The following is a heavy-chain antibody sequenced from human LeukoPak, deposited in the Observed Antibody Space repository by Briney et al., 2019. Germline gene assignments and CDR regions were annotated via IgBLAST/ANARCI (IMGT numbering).Heavy chain of an antibody. D-gene: IGHD4-11*01. CDR1: GFTFSNYE. CDR3: ANNGVTTPYFDY. J-gene: IGHJ4*02. CDR2: ISGSGTSI. Sequence: PGGSLRLSCAASGFTFSNYEINWVRQAPGRGLEWISYISGSGTSIYHADSVKGRFTISRDNSRNTLYLQMNSLRAEDTAVYYCANNGVTTPYFDYWGQGTLVTVSS. V-gene: IGHV3-23*01.